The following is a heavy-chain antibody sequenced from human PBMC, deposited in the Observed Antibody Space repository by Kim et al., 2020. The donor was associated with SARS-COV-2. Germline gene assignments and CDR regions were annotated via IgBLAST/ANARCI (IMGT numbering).Heavy chain of an antibody. Sequence: SGPTLVKPTPTLTLTCTFSGFSLSTSGVGVGWIRPPPGKALEWLALIYWDDDKRYSPSLKSRLTITKDTSKNQVVLTMTNMDPVDTATYYCALGTQYYYDSSATPQAGFDYWGQGTLVTVSS. V-gene: IGHV2-5*02. CDR3: ALGTQYYYDSSATPQAGFDY. CDR2: IYWDDDK. CDR1: GFSLSTSGVG. D-gene: IGHD3-22*01. J-gene: IGHJ4*02.